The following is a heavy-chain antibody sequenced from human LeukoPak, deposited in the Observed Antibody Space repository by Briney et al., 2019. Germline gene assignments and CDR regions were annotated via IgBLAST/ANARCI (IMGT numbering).Heavy chain of an antibody. CDR2: IAQDGSET. D-gene: IGHD3-22*01. CDR3: ARLWGYLGAETFDY. CDR1: GFTFSNYW. Sequence: PGGSLRLSCAASGFTFSNYWMTWIRQAPGKGLEWVANIAQDGSETYYVDSVKGRFTISRDNAKNSLFLQMNSLGAGDTAVYFCARLWGYLGAETFDYWGQGTLVTVSS. J-gene: IGHJ4*02. V-gene: IGHV3-7*03.